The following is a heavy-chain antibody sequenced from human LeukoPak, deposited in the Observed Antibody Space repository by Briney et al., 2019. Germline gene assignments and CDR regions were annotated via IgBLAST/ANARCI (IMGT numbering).Heavy chain of an antibody. V-gene: IGHV4-30-4*01. J-gene: IGHJ4*02. CDR3: ASVILPENYFDN. Sequence: PSETLSLTCTVSGGSISSYYWSWIRQPPGMGLEWIGYIYYSGRTYYNPSLKSRLTISVDTSKKQFSLKLSSVTAADTAVYYCASVILPENYFDNWGQGTLVTVSS. D-gene: IGHD2/OR15-2a*01. CDR2: IYYSGRT. CDR1: GGSISSYY.